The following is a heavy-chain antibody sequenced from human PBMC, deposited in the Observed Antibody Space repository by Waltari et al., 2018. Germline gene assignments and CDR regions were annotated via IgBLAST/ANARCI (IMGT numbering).Heavy chain of an antibody. J-gene: IGHJ3*01. D-gene: IGHD1-7*01. CDR2: INSDGSGT. CDR3: ASGNSHAFDL. Sequence: EVQLVESGGDLVQPGGSLRVSCTASGFPFRSHWLHWVRQVPGTGLVWVSRINSDGSGTSYADSAKGRFTISRDNAKNTLFLQMNSLRGEDTAVYYCASGNSHAFDLWGQGTMVTVSS. V-gene: IGHV3-74*01. CDR1: GFPFRSHW.